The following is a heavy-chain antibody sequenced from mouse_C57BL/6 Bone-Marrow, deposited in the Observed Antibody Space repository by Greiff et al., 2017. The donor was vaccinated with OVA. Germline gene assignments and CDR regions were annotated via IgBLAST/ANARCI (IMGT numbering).Heavy chain of an antibody. D-gene: IGHD1-1*01. CDR2: ISSGSSTI. CDR1: GFTFSDYG. V-gene: IGHV5-17*01. CDR3: AKGITTVVGYAMDY. J-gene: IGHJ4*01. Sequence: DVKLVESGGGLVKPGGSLKLSCAASGFTFSDYGMHWVRQAPEKGLEWVAYISSGSSTIYYADTVKGRFTISRDNAKNTLFLQMTSLRSEDTAIYYCAKGITTVVGYAMDYWGQGTSVTVSS.